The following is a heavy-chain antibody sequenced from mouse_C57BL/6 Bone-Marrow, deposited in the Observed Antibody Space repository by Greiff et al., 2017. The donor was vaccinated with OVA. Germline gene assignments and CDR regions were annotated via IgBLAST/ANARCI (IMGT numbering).Heavy chain of an antibody. CDR3: ARHGGDY. Sequence: EVKLVESGGGLVKPGGSLKLSCAASGFTFSSYTMSWVRQTPEKRLEWVATICGGGGNTYYPDRVKGRFTISSDNAKNTLYLQMSGLRSEDTAVYYCARHGGDYWDQGNTLTVSS. V-gene: IGHV5-9*04. CDR1: GFTFSSYT. CDR2: ICGGGGNT. J-gene: IGHJ2*01.